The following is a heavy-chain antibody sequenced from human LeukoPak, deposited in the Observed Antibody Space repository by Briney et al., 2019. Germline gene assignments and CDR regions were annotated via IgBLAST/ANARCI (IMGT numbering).Heavy chain of an antibody. D-gene: IGHD3-22*01. V-gene: IGHV4-59*01. J-gene: IGHJ4*02. Sequence: SETLSLTCTVSGGSISSYYWSWIRQPPGKGLEWIAYIYYSGSTNYNPSLKSRVTISVDTSKNQFSLKLSSVTAADTAVYYCARTNYDRPFDYWGQGTLVTVSS. CDR3: ARTNYDRPFDY. CDR2: IYYSGST. CDR1: GGSISSYY.